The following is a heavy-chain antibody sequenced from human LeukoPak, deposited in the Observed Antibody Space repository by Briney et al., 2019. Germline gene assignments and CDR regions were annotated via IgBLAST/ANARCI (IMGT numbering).Heavy chain of an antibody. J-gene: IGHJ4*02. D-gene: IGHD3-10*01. CDR1: GFIFSNAW. V-gene: IGHV3-15*01. Sequence: GGFLRLSCAASGFIFSNAWMSWDRQAPGKGLEWVGRIQSKTDGGTIDYAAPVKGRFTISRDDSKNTLYLQMNSLKTEDTAVYYCTTGPYYYGSGSYYPRPDYWGQGTLVTVSS. CDR2: IQSKTDGGTI. CDR3: TTGPYYYGSGSYYPRPDY.